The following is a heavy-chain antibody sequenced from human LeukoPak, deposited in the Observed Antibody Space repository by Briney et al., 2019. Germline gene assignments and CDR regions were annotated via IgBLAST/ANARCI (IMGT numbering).Heavy chain of an antibody. CDR3: ARDYNIGWYDY. D-gene: IGHD6-19*01. CDR1: GFTFDDYA. J-gene: IGHJ4*02. Sequence: GRSLRLSCAASGFTFDDYAMHWVRQAPGKGLEWVSGISWNSGSIGYADSVKGRFTISRDNAKNSLYLQMNSLRAEDTAVYYCARDYNIGWYDYWGQGTLVTVSS. CDR2: ISWNSGSI. V-gene: IGHV3-9*01.